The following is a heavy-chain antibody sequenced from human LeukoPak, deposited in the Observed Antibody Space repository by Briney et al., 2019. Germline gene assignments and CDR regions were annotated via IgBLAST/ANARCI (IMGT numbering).Heavy chain of an antibody. CDR3: ARLYSGSYSHYFDY. V-gene: IGHV4-34*01. Sequence: SSETLSLTCAVYGGSFSGYYWSWIRQPPGKGLEWIGETNHSGSTNYNPSLKSRVTISVDTSKNQFSLKLSSVTAADTAVYYCARLYSGSYSHYFDYWGQGTLVTVSS. D-gene: IGHD1-26*01. CDR1: GGSFSGYY. CDR2: TNHSGST. J-gene: IGHJ4*02.